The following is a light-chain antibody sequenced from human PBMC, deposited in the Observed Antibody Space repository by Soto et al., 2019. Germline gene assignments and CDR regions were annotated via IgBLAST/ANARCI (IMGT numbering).Light chain of an antibody. CDR1: DSVGAN. CDR2: GAS. V-gene: IGKV3-15*01. J-gene: IGKJ1*01. CDR3: QQYNNWPPWT. Sequence: EIEMTQSPATLSLAPGERVTLSCRASDSVGANLAWYQQKAGQAPRLLIYGASTRATGIPARFSGSGSGTEFTLTISSLQSEDFAVYYCQQYNNWPPWTFGQGTKVDIK.